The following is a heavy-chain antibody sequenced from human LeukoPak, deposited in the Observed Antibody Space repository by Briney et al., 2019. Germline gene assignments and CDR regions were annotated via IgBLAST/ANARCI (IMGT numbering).Heavy chain of an antibody. CDR2: TYYSGST. J-gene: IGHJ6*04. CDR1: GGSISSYY. Sequence: SETLSLTCTASGGSISSYYWSWIRQPPGKGLEWIGYTYYSGSTNYNPSLKSRVTISVDTSKNQFSLKLSSVTAADTAVYYCARDSLVRGVSYGMDVWGKGTTVTVSS. V-gene: IGHV4-59*01. CDR3: ARDSLVRGVSYGMDV. D-gene: IGHD3-10*01.